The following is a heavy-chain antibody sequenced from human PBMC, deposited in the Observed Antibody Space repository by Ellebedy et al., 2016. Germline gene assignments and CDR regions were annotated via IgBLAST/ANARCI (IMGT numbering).Heavy chain of an antibody. D-gene: IGHD4-23*01. CDR1: GFTVSSNS. J-gene: IGHJ3*02. V-gene: IGHV3-53*01. CDR2: IYSGGNT. CDR3: ATRHYGGFNI. Sequence: GESLKISXAASGFTVSSNSMSWVRQAPGKGLEYISHIYSGGNTDYADSVKGRFTISRDNYRNILYLQMNSLRAEDTAVYYCATRHYGGFNIWGQGTKVTVSS.